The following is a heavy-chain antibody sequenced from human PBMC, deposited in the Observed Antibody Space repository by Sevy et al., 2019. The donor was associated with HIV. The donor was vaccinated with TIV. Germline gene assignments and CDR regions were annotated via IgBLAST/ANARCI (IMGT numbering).Heavy chain of an antibody. CDR2: ISYDGSNK. V-gene: IGHV3-30*18. D-gene: IGHD6-19*01. CDR1: GFTFSSYG. Sequence: GGSLRLSCAASGFTFSSYGMHWVRQAPGKGLEWVAVISYDGSNKYYADSVKGRFTISRDNSKNTLYLQMNSLRAEDTAVYHCAKEGGIAVAGFGAFDIWGQGTMVTVSS. CDR3: AKEGGIAVAGFGAFDI. J-gene: IGHJ3*02.